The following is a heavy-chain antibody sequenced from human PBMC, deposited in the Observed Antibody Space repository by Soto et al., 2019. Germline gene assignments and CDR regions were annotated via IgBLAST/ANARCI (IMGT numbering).Heavy chain of an antibody. CDR3: AKGGPATAIYYYYNYGMYV. Sequence: GVSLRLPCAASGFTFSSYGMRWVRQAPGKGLEWVAVISCDGSNKYYADSVKCRFTISRDNSKNTLYLQMNSLRAEDTAVYFCAKGGPATAIYYYYNYGMYVWGQGTTVTVSS. V-gene: IGHV3-30*18. CDR1: GFTFSSYG. CDR2: ISCDGSNK. J-gene: IGHJ6*02. D-gene: IGHD2-21*02.